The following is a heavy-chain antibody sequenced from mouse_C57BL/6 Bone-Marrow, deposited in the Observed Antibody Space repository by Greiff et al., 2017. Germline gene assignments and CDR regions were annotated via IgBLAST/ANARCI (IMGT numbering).Heavy chain of an antibody. CDR2: INPSSGYT. V-gene: IGHV1-7*01. Sequence: VHVKQSGAELAKPGASVKLSCKASGYTFTSYWMHWVKQRPGQGLEWIGYINPSSGYTKYNQKFKDKATLTADKSSITAYLQLSSLTYEDCAVYYCARGGTPMDYWGQGTSVTDSS. CDR1: GYTFTSYW. D-gene: IGHD3-3*01. J-gene: IGHJ4*01. CDR3: ARGGTPMDY.